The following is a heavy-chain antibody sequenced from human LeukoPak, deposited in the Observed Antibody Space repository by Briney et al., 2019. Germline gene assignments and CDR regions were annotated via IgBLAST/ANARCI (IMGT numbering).Heavy chain of an antibody. CDR3: ARPAAGTAPYFDY. CDR2: IYPGDSDT. CDR1: GSSFTSNW. Sequence: GESLKISCKVSGSSFTSNWIVWVRQQPGEGLEWMGIIYPGDSDTRYSPSFQGQVTISVDKSINTAYLQWSSLKASDTAMYFCARPAAGTAPYFDYWGQGTLVTVSS. D-gene: IGHD6-19*01. J-gene: IGHJ4*02. V-gene: IGHV5-51*01.